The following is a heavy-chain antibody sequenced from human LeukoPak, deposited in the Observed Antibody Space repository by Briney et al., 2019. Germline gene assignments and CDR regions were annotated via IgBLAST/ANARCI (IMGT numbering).Heavy chain of an antibody. CDR2: INTDGSST. CDR1: GFTFSSYG. Sequence: PGGSLRLSCAASGFTFSSYGMHWVRQAPGKGLVWVSRINTDGSSTSYADSVKGRFTISRDNAKNTLYLQMNSLRAEDTAVYYCARAWGGRWYFDYWGQGTLVTVSS. CDR3: ARAWGGRWYFDY. D-gene: IGHD3-10*01. J-gene: IGHJ4*02. V-gene: IGHV3-74*01.